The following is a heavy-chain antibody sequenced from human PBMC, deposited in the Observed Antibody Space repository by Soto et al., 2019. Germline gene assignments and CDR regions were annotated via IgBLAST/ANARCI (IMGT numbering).Heavy chain of an antibody. V-gene: IGHV4-30-2*01. J-gene: IGHJ4*02. CDR2: IYHSGST. Sequence: SETLSLTCAVSGGSISRGAYSWSWIRQPPGKGLEWIGYIYHSGSTYYNPSLKSRLTISVDRSKNQFSLKLSCVTAADTAVYYCARQPTYYDILTGTQNYFDYWGQGTVVTVSS. CDR1: GGSISRGAYS. CDR3: ARQPTYYDILTGTQNYFDY. D-gene: IGHD3-9*01.